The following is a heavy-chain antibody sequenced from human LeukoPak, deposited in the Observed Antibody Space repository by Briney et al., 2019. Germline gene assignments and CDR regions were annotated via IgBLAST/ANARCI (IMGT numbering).Heavy chain of an antibody. V-gene: IGHV1-18*01. CDR1: GYTFTSYG. CDR2: IRPYNGNT. D-gene: IGHD6-19*01. J-gene: IGHJ5*02. Sequence: ASVKVSCKASGYTFTSYGISWVRQAPGQGLEWMGWIRPYNGNTNYAQNLQGRVTMTTDTSTSTAYMELRSLRSDDTAFYYCARDPSNTSGWKTWFDTWGQGTLVTVSS. CDR3: ARDPSNTSGWKTWFDT.